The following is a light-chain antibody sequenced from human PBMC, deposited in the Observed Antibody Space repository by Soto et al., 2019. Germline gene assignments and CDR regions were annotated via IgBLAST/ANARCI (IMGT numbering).Light chain of an antibody. J-gene: IGKJ1*01. CDR2: GAS. V-gene: IGKV3-20*01. CDR3: QQYGSSPLIN. CDR1: QSVSSK. Sequence: EIVTTQVPATLCVSPRQRATFSCRSSQSVSSKLAWYQQKPGQAPRLVIYGASSRATGIPDRFSGSGSGTDFTLTISRLEPEDFAVYYCQQYGSSPLINFGQGTKVDIK.